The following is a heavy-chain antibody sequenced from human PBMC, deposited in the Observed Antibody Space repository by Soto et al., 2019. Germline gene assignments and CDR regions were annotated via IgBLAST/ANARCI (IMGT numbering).Heavy chain of an antibody. CDR2: FSGSGGNI. D-gene: IGHD2-2*01. Sequence: SLRLSCVASGFTFSTHAMSWVRRAPGKGLEWVSTFSGSGGNIYYAESVKGRLTISRDDSKNTLYLQMNSLRVEDTAVYYCAKDPPWTVGPLAMDVWGQGTTVTVSS. J-gene: IGHJ6*02. V-gene: IGHV3-23*01. CDR3: AKDPPWTVGPLAMDV. CDR1: GFTFSTHA.